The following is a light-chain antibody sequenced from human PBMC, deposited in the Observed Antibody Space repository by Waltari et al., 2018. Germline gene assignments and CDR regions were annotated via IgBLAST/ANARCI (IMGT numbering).Light chain of an antibody. J-gene: IGKJ2*01. V-gene: IGKV3-11*01. CDR2: DAV. Sequence: IVLTQSPASLSLSPGERATLPCRASQSVDNSLAWFQQKPGQPPRLFIYDAVNRPADVPARFSGSGSGTDFTLIISSLEPEDFAVYYCQQRGSWPYTFGQGTTVEIK. CDR1: QSVDNS. CDR3: QQRGSWPYT.